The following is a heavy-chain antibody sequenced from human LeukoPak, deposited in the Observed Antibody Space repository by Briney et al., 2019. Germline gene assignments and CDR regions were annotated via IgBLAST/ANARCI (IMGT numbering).Heavy chain of an antibody. J-gene: IGHJ4*02. CDR2: SYYSGST. V-gene: IGHV4-30-4*01. CDR1: GGSIRSGDYY. Sequence: PSQTLSLTCTVSGGSIRSGDYYWSWIRQPPGKGLEWIGHSYYSGSTYYNPSLKSRVTISVDTSKNQFSLKLSSVTAADTAVYYCARGGIFGGFDYWGQGTLVTVSS. CDR3: ARGGIFGGFDY. D-gene: IGHD3-3*01.